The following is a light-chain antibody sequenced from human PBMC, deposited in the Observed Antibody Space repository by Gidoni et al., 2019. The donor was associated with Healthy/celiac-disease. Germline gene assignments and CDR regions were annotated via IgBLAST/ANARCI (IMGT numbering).Light chain of an antibody. J-gene: IGLJ3*02. Sequence: SYLLPQPPPVSVAPGQTARLTCGGNNIGSKRVHWYQQKTGQAPVLVVYDDSDRPSGIPERFSGSNSGNTATLTISRVEAGDEADYYCQVWDSSSDHPGVFGGGTKLTVL. CDR2: DDS. CDR1: NIGSKR. V-gene: IGLV3-21*02. CDR3: QVWDSSSDHPGV.